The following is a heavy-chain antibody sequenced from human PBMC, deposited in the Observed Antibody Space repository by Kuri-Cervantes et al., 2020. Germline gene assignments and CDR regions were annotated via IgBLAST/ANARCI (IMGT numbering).Heavy chain of an antibody. Sequence: SETLSLTCTVSGGTISSGSYYWSWIRQPAGKGLEWIGYIYYSGSTNYNPSLKSRVTISVDTSKNQFSLKLSSVTAADTAVYYCARVDYDSSGYYYGPGPIDYWGQGTLVTVSS. V-gene: IGHV4-61*10. CDR1: GGTISSGSYY. J-gene: IGHJ4*02. CDR2: IYYSGST. CDR3: ARVDYDSSGYYYGPGPIDY. D-gene: IGHD3-22*01.